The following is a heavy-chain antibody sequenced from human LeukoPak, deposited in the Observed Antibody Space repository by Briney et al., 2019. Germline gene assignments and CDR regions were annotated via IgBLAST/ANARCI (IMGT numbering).Heavy chain of an antibody. V-gene: IGHV3-33*08. CDR2: IRYDGSNK. Sequence: GRSLRLSCAASGFTFSSYGMHWVRQAPGKGLEWVAFIRYDGSNKYYADSVKGRFTISRDNSKNTLYLQMNSLRAEDTAVYYCARDTLRYGDYTDYYYYYGMDVWGQGTTVTVSS. CDR1: GFTFSSYG. CDR3: ARDTLRYGDYTDYYYYYGMDV. D-gene: IGHD4-17*01. J-gene: IGHJ6*02.